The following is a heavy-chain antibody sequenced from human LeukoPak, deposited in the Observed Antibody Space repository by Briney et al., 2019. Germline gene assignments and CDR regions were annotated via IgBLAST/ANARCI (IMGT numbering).Heavy chain of an antibody. CDR2: INPNSGGT. Sequence: GASVKVSFKASGYTFTGYYMHWVRQAPGQGLEWMGRINPNSGGTNYAQKFQGRVTMTRDTSISTAYMELSSLRSEDTAVYYCAREWSLRYNWNYVPSDLEYYFDYWGQGTLVTVSS. V-gene: IGHV1-2*06. CDR1: GYTFTGYY. CDR3: AREWSLRYNWNYVPSDLEYYFDY. J-gene: IGHJ4*02. D-gene: IGHD1-7*01.